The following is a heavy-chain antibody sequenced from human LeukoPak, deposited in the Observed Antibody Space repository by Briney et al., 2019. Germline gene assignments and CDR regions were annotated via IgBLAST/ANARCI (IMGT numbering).Heavy chain of an antibody. CDR1: GFTFSSYW. CDR3: ARGDNWNYDRAAFDI. D-gene: IGHD1-7*01. J-gene: IGHJ3*02. Sequence: GGSLRLSCVASGFTFSSYWMTWVRQAPGKGLEWVANIKTDGSQIYYVDSVKGRFTISRDNAKNSLYLQMNSLRAEDTAVYYCARGDNWNYDRAAFDIWGQGTMVTVSS. CDR2: IKTDGSQI. V-gene: IGHV3-7*01.